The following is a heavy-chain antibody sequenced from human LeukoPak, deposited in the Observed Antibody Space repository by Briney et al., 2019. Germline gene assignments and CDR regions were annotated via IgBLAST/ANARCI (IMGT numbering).Heavy chain of an antibody. CDR3: ARAEALLPYLY. V-gene: IGHV3-48*02. D-gene: IGHD2-15*01. CDR2: ISSGSDSI. CDR1: GFTFSTYG. Sequence: GGSLRLSCAASGFTFSTYGINWVRQAPGKGLEWVPYISSGSDSIHYADSLKGRFTVSRDNAKNSLFLQMNSLRDEDTAVYYCARAEALLPYLYWGQGTLVAVSS. J-gene: IGHJ4*02.